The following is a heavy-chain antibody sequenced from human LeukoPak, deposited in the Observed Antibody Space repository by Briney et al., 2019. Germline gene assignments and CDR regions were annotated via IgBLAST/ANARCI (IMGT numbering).Heavy chain of an antibody. CDR3: ARDIVSGSGSLDY. CDR1: RFSFSNYW. CDR2: VKSDGSDP. J-gene: IGHJ4*02. Sequence: GGSLRLSCAASRFSFSNYWMHWVRQAPGKGLVWVSRVKSDGSDPSYADSVKGRFTISRDNAENMLYLQMNTLGAEDTAVYYCARDIVSGSGSLDYWGQGTLVTVSS. V-gene: IGHV3-74*01. D-gene: IGHD3-10*01.